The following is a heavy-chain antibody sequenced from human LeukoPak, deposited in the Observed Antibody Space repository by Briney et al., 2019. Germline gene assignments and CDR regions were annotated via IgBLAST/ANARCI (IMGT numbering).Heavy chain of an antibody. Sequence: PGGSLRLSCAASGFNFMNFGMHCVRQAPGKGLDWVAVIWYDGSFIYYADSVRGRFIISRDNAKNTLYLQMNSVRAEDTAIYYCAKVVQYTASTGTGLASWGQGTLVTVSS. CDR1: GFNFMNFG. V-gene: IGHV3-33*06. D-gene: IGHD6-13*01. CDR3: AKVVQYTASTGTGLAS. CDR2: IWYDGSFI. J-gene: IGHJ4*02.